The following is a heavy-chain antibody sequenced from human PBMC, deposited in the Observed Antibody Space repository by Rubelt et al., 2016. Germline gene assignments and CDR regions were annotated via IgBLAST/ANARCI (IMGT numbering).Heavy chain of an antibody. Sequence: QLQLQESGPGLVKPSETLSLTCTVSGGSISSSSYYWGWIRQPPGKRLEWIGSIYYSGSTHYNPSLKSRVTVSVETSKNQFSPNLGPVPAAGTAVDYWARGPAFWRGYYWGQGTLVTVAS. V-gene: IGHV4-39*07. J-gene: IGHJ4*02. CDR1: GGSISSSSYY. CDR3: ARGPAFWRGYY. CDR2: IYYSGST. D-gene: IGHD3-3*01.